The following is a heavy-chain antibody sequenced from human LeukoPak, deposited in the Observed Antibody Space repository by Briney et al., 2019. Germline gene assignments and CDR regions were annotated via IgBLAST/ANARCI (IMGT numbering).Heavy chain of an antibody. CDR2: INHSGST. V-gene: IGHV4-34*01. CDR3: ASVMTTVV. D-gene: IGHD4-23*01. Sequence: PGGSLRLACAASGFTVSNNYMSWVRQPPGKGLEWIGEINHSGSTNYNPSLKSRVTISVDTSKNQFSLKLSSVTAADTAVYYCASVMTTVVWGQGTLVTVSS. J-gene: IGHJ4*02. CDR1: GFTVSNNY.